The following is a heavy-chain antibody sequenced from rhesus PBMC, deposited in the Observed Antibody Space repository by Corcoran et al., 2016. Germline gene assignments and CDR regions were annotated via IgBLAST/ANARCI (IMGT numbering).Heavy chain of an antibody. CDR3: VRDNNNYVYSYFDL. J-gene: IGHJ2*01. D-gene: IGHD3-22*01. Sequence: QLQLQESGPGLVKPSETLSLTCAVSGYSISSGYGWSWIRQSPGKGMEWIALISYSGSTSYNPSLKSRVTIFRDTSKNQFSLNLNSVTAADTAVYYCVRDNNNYVYSYFDLCGPGTPITISS. CDR2: ISYSGST. V-gene: IGHV4-122*02. CDR1: GYSISSGYG.